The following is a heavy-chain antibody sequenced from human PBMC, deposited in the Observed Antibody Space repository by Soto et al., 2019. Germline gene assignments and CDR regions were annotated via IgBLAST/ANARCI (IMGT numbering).Heavy chain of an antibody. CDR1: GGSIDSGGYY. Sequence: SETLSLTCTVSGGSIDSGGYYWSWIRQHPGKGLEWVGHAYYSGTTYYSPSLKSRVTISVDTSKNQFSLKLSSVTAADTAVYYCASVTRTCISTSCYRYYYGMDVWGQGTTVTVSS. V-gene: IGHV4-31*03. D-gene: IGHD2-2*02. CDR3: ASVTRTCISTSCYRYYYGMDV. CDR2: AYYSGTT. J-gene: IGHJ6*02.